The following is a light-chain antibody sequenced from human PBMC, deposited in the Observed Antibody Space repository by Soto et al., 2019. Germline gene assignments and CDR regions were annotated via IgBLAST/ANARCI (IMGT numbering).Light chain of an antibody. Sequence: QSVLTQPPSVSGAPGQRVTISCTGSSSNIGAGYDVHWYQQLPGIAPKLLIYRNNNRPSGVPDRFSGSKSGNSASLAITGLQAEDEADYYCQFYDSSLSGYVVFGGRTKLTVL. CDR1: SSNIGAGYD. CDR2: RNN. J-gene: IGLJ2*01. V-gene: IGLV1-40*01. CDR3: QFYDSSLSGYVV.